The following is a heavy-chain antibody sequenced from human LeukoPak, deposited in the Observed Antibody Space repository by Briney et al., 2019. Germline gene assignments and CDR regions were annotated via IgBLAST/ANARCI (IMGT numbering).Heavy chain of an antibody. CDR2: ISGSGGST. Sequence: GGSLRLSCEASGFTFSSYAMSWVRQAPGKGLEWVSAISGSGGSTYYADSVKGRFTISRDNSKNTLYLQMNSLRAEDTAVYYCAKGVGYYYDSSGNAAFDIWGQGTMVTVSS. D-gene: IGHD3-22*01. CDR3: AKGVGYYYDSSGNAAFDI. J-gene: IGHJ3*02. V-gene: IGHV3-23*01. CDR1: GFTFSSYA.